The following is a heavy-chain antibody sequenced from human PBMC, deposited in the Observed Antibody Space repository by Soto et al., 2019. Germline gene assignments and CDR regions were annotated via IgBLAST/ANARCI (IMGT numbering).Heavy chain of an antibody. CDR1: GFTFSSYA. CDR3: ARVGEGDYYDSSGYQGHYFDY. CDR2: ISYDGSNK. D-gene: IGHD3-22*01. V-gene: IGHV3-30-3*01. J-gene: IGHJ4*02. Sequence: GGSLRLSCAASGFTFSSYAMHWVRQAPGKGLEWVAVISYDGSNKYYADSVKGRFTISRDNSKNTLYLQMNSLRAEDTAVYYCARVGEGDYYDSSGYQGHYFDYWGQGTLVTVSS.